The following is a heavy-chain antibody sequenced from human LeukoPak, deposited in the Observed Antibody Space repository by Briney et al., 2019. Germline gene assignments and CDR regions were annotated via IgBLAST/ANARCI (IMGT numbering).Heavy chain of an antibody. CDR3: ARQGTMVRGVINGDY. D-gene: IGHD3-10*01. CDR1: GGSISSSNYY. CDR2: IYYSGST. V-gene: IGHV4-39*01. J-gene: IGHJ4*02. Sequence: SETLSLTCSVSGGSISSSNYYWGWIRQPPGKGLEWIGSIYYSGSTYYNPSLKSRVTIFVDTSKNQFSLKLSSVTAADTAVYYCARQGTMVRGVINGDYWGQGTLVTVSS.